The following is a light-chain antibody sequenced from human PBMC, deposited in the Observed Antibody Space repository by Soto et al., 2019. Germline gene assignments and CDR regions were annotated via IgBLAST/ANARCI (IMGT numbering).Light chain of an antibody. CDR2: GAS. J-gene: IGKJ2*01. Sequence: EIVLTQSPGTLSVSPGERATLPCRAGQSVSSNYLAWYQQKPGQAPRLLIYGASSRATGIPDRFSGSGSRTDFTLTISRLEPEDFAVYYCQQYSSFPYTFGQGTKLEIK. V-gene: IGKV3-20*01. CDR1: QSVSSNY. CDR3: QQYSSFPYT.